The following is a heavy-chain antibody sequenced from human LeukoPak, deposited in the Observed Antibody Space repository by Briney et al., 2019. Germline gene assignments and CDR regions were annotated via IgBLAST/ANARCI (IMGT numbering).Heavy chain of an antibody. CDR3: ARLGVAGLCYYYGMDV. D-gene: IGHD6-19*01. Sequence: SETLSLTCTVSGGSISSYYWSWIRQPPGKGLEWIGYIYYSGSTNYNPSLKSRVTISVDTSKNQFSLKLSSVTAADTAVYYCARLGVAGLCYYYGMDVWGQGTTVTVSS. CDR2: IYYSGST. V-gene: IGHV4-59*08. CDR1: GGSISSYY. J-gene: IGHJ6*02.